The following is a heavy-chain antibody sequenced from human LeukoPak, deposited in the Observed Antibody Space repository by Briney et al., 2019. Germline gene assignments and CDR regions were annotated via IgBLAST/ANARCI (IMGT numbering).Heavy chain of an antibody. CDR3: ARERGYSYALRGFDP. V-gene: IGHV4-59*01. J-gene: IGHJ5*02. CDR1: GGSISSYY. CDR2: IYYSGST. D-gene: IGHD5-18*01. Sequence: SETLTLTCTVSGGSISSYYWSWIRQPPGKGLEWIGYIYYSGSTNYNPSLKSRVTISVDTSKNQFSLKLSSVTAADTAVYYCARERGYSYALRGFDPWGQGTLVTVSS.